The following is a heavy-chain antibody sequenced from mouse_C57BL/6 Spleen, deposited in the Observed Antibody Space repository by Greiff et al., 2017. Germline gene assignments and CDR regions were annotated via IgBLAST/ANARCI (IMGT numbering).Heavy chain of an antibody. D-gene: IGHD2-4*01. CDR2: ISSGSSTI. Sequence: EVNVVESGGGLVKPGGSLKLSCAASGFTFSDYGMHWVRQAPEKGLEWVAYISSGSSTIYYADTVKGRFTISRDNAKNTLFLQMTSLRSEDTAMYYCARYDYDGGDYYAMDYWGQGTSVTVSS. V-gene: IGHV5-17*01. CDR1: GFTFSDYG. J-gene: IGHJ4*01. CDR3: ARYDYDGGDYYAMDY.